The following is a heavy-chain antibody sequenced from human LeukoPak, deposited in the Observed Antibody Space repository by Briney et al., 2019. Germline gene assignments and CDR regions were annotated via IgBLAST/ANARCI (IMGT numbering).Heavy chain of an antibody. CDR1: GFTFRSYW. D-gene: IGHD6-19*01. CDR2: INSDGSST. V-gene: IGHV3-74*01. J-gene: IGHJ4*02. CDR3: AREPGVAVAGPDY. Sequence: GGSLRLSCGASGFTFRSYWMHWVRQAPGKGLVWVSRINSDGSSTSYADSVKGRFTISRDNAKNTLYLQMNSLRAEDTAVYYCAREPGVAVAGPDYWGQGTLVTVSS.